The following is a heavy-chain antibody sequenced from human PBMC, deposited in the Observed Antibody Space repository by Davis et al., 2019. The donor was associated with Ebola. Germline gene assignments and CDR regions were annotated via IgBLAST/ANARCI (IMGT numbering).Heavy chain of an antibody. CDR2: IYYGGTT. CDR3: ASVPAAAVPFYMDV. D-gene: IGHD2-2*01. V-gene: IGHV4-30-4*01. CDR1: GVSITSGDYY. Sequence: PSETLSLTCAVSGVSITSGDYYWTWIRQSPGKGLEWLGYIYYGGTTFYNPSVKSRVTIPVETSRNQFSLNLNSVTAADTAVYSCASVPAAAVPFYMDVWGRGTTVTVSS. J-gene: IGHJ6*03.